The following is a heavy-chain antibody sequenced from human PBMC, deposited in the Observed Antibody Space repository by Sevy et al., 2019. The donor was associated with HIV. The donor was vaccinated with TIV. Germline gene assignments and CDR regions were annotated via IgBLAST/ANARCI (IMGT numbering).Heavy chain of an antibody. V-gene: IGHV3-23*01. CDR2: ISGSGGST. CDR3: AKGIRHYIVVVPAASRARGYYGMDV. J-gene: IGHJ6*02. D-gene: IGHD2-2*01. Sequence: GSLRLSCAASGFTFSSYAMSWVRQAPGKGLEWVSAISGSGGSTYYADSVKGRFTISRDNSKNTLYLQMNSLRAEDTAVYYCAKGIRHYIVVVPAASRARGYYGMDVWGQGTTVTVS. CDR1: GFTFSSYA.